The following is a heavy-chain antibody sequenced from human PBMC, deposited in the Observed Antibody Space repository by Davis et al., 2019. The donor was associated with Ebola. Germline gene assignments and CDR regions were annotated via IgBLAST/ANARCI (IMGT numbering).Heavy chain of an antibody. D-gene: IGHD6-13*01. CDR2: ISYDGSNK. V-gene: IGHV3-30*18. CDR3: VKDRSSSWYRFFDY. Sequence: GESLKISCAASGFTFSSYGMHWVRQAPGKGLEWVAVISYDGSNKYYADSVKGRFTISRDNSKNTLYLQMSSLRAEDTAVYYCVKDRSSSWYRFFDYWGQGTLVTVSS. J-gene: IGHJ4*02. CDR1: GFTFSSYG.